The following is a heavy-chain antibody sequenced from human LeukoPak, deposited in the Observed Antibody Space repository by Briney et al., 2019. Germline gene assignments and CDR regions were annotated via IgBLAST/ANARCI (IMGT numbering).Heavy chain of an antibody. D-gene: IGHD2-8*01. CDR1: GFTFSSYA. CDR3: ARTGVTNIVLIGWFDP. CDR2: ISHDGSNK. Sequence: GGSLRLSCAASGFTFSSYAMHWVRQAPGKGLEWVAVISHDGSNKYYADSVKGRFTISRDNSKNTLYLQMNSLRAEDTAVYYCARTGVTNIVLIGWFDPWGQGTLVTVSS. V-gene: IGHV3-30-3*01. J-gene: IGHJ5*02.